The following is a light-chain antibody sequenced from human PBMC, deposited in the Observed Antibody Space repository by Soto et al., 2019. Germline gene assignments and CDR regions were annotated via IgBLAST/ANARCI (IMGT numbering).Light chain of an antibody. CDR3: SSYTSSSTLNV. Sequence: QSVLTQPASVSGSPGQSITISCTGTSSDVGGYNYVSWYQQLPDKAPKLMIYEVSNRPSGVSNRFSGSKSGNTASLTISGLQAEDEADYYCSSYTSSSTLNVFGTGTKLTVL. V-gene: IGLV2-14*01. CDR1: SSDVGGYNY. CDR2: EVS. J-gene: IGLJ1*01.